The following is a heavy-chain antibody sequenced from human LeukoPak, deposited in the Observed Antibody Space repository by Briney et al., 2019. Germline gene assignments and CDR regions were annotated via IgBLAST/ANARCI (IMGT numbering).Heavy chain of an antibody. CDR3: ARELPEQQLVPPRGFDNNWFDP. CDR1: GGTFSSYA. Sequence: ASVKVSCKASGGTFSSYAISWVRQAPGQGLEWMGGIIPIFGTANYAQKFQGRVTITADKSTSTAYMELSSLRSEDTAVYYCARELPEQQLVPPRGFDNNWFDPWGQGTLVTVSS. D-gene: IGHD6-13*01. CDR2: IIPIFGTA. V-gene: IGHV1-69*06. J-gene: IGHJ5*02.